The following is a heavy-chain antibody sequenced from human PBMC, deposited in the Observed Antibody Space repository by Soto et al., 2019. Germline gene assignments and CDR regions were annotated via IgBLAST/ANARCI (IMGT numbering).Heavy chain of an antibody. CDR3: ARSRYYYDSSGPLDAFDI. CDR2: ISYDGSNK. D-gene: IGHD3-22*01. Sequence: SLRLSCAASGFTFSSYAMHWVRQAPGKGLEWVAVISYDGSNKYYAYSVKGRFTISRDNSKNMLYLQMNSLRAEDTAVYYCARSRYYYDSSGPLDAFDIWGQGTMVTVSS. J-gene: IGHJ3*02. V-gene: IGHV3-30-3*01. CDR1: GFTFSSYA.